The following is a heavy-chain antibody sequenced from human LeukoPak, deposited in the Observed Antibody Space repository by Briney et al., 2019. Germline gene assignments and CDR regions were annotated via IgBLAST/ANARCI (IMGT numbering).Heavy chain of an antibody. J-gene: IGHJ6*03. CDR3: ARGVNVDTAVANMDV. CDR1: GGSISSYY. D-gene: IGHD5-18*01. Sequence: SETLSLTCIVSGGSISSYYWSWIRQPPGKGLEWIGYIYYSGSTNYNPSLKSRVTISVDTSKNQFSLKLSSVTAADAAVYYCARGVNVDTAVANMDVWGKGTTVTVSS. V-gene: IGHV4-59*01. CDR2: IYYSGST.